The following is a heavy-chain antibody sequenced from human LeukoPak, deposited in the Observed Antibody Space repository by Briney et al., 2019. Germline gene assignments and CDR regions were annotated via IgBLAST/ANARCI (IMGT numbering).Heavy chain of an antibody. D-gene: IGHD2-2*01. V-gene: IGHV4-38-2*01. CDR1: GYSISSGYY. Sequence: SETVSLTCAVSGYSISSGYYWGWIRQPPGKGLEWIGSIYHSGSTYYNPSLKSRVTISVDTSKNQFSLKLSSVTAADTAVYYCARPSLGLPAAFFDYWGQGTLVTVS. J-gene: IGHJ4*02. CDR3: ARPSLGLPAAFFDY. CDR2: IYHSGST.